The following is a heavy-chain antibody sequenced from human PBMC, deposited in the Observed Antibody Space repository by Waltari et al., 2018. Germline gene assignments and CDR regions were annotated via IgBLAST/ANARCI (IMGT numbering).Heavy chain of an antibody. Sequence: EVQLLGSGGGLVPPGGSVRLSCAASGFVFHNYGMGWVRQGPGKGLEWGASRGGNGGDGYSAASGKGRFTIARDNSESTLSLQMHNLRAEDTAIYYCAKVLRAFTSSPFHFYFDSWGQGTLVAVSS. V-gene: IGHV3-23*01. D-gene: IGHD2-2*01. CDR2: RGGNGGDG. J-gene: IGHJ4*02. CDR1: GFVFHNYG. CDR3: AKVLRAFTSSPFHFYFDS.